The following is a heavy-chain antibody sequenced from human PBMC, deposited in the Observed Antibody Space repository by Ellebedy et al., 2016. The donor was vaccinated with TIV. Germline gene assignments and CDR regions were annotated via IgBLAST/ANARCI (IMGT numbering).Heavy chain of an antibody. CDR1: GFSFSSYW. CDR2: INQDGSDK. V-gene: IGHV3-7*01. CDR3: ATDGSYGDYRSPTHAFVM. J-gene: IGHJ3*02. D-gene: IGHD4-17*01. Sequence: GGSLRLSCAASGFSFSSYWMTWVRQAPGKGLEWVANINQDGSDKYYVDSLRGRFTISRDNAKNSVYLQMNSLRGEDTAVYYCATDGSYGDYRSPTHAFVMWGQGTVVTVSS.